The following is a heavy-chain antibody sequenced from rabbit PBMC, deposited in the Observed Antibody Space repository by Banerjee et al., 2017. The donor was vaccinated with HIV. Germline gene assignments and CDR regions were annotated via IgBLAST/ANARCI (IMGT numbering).Heavy chain of an antibody. CDR1: GFSFSSSYY. Sequence: QSLEESGGDLVKPGASLTLTCTASGFSFSSSYYMTWVRQAPGKGLEWIAYINTDKGSTDYANSVKGRFTISRDNAQNTVFLQMTSLTAADTATYFCARDVDSSGWGGTNLWGPGTLVTVS. J-gene: IGHJ4*01. D-gene: IGHD4-1*01. CDR3: ARDVDSSGWGGTNL. CDR2: INTDKGST. V-gene: IGHV1S40*01.